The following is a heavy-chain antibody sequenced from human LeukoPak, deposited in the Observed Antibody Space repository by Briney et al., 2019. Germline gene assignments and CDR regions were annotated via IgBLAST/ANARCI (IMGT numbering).Heavy chain of an antibody. Sequence: ASVKVSCKASGYTFTGYYIHWMRQAPGQGLEWMGWINPNSGGTNYAQKFQGRVTMTRDKSITTAYMELSSLRSDDTAVFYCAVNFGSGTYSSSYEYFDFWGQGTLVTVSS. CDR1: GYTFTGYY. CDR2: INPNSGGT. V-gene: IGHV1-2*02. D-gene: IGHD3-10*01. J-gene: IGHJ4*02. CDR3: AVNFGSGTYSSSYEYFDF.